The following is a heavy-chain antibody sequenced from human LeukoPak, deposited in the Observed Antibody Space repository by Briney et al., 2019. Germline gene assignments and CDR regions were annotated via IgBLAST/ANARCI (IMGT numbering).Heavy chain of an antibody. D-gene: IGHD6-19*01. V-gene: IGHV3-30*02. J-gene: IGHJ4*02. CDR3: AKDNSGWSFDY. CDR2: IRHDGSDK. Sequence: GGSLRPSFPPSEFTFSSYGRHWVRQPPAKGLKGWAFIRHDGSDKYYADSVKGRFTISRDNSKNTLYLQMNSLRAEDTVVYYCAKDNSGWSFDYWGQGTLVTVSS. CDR1: EFTFSSYG.